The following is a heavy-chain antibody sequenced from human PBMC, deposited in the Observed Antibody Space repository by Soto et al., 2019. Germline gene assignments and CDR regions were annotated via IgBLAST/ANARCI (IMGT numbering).Heavy chain of an antibody. CDR3: AREYYYDSSGYFWFDP. Sequence: ASVKVSCKASGYTFTGYYMHWVRQAPGQGLEWMGWINPNSGGTNYAQKFQGWVTMTRDTSISTAYMELSRLRSDDTAVYYCAREYYYDSSGYFWFDPWGQGTPVTVSS. V-gene: IGHV1-2*04. J-gene: IGHJ5*02. D-gene: IGHD3-22*01. CDR2: INPNSGGT. CDR1: GYTFTGYY.